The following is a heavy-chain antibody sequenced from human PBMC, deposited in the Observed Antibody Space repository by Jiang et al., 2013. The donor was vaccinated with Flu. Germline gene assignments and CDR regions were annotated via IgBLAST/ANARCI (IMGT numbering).Heavy chain of an antibody. CDR2: INAGNGNT. J-gene: IGHJ4*02. D-gene: IGHD3-22*01. Sequence: GAEVKKPGASVKVSCKASGYTFTSYAMHWVRQAPGQRLEWMGWINAGNGNTKYSQKFQGRVTITRDTSASTAYMELSSLRSEDTAVYYCARSYYYDSSGYYSFDYVGPGNPGHRLL. CDR1: GYTFTSYA. CDR3: ARSYYYDSSGYYSFDY. V-gene: IGHV1-3*01.